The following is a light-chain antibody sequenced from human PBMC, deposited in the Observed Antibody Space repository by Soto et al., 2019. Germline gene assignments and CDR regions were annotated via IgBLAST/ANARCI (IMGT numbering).Light chain of an antibody. J-gene: IGLJ1*01. CDR3: AAWDDSLNGYV. Sequence: QSLLPQPPSTSGTPGQRVTISCSGSSSNIGSESVNWYQQLPGTAPKLLIYSYNQRPSGVPDRFSGSKSGTSASLAISGLQSEDEADYICAAWDDSLNGYVFGLGTKVTVL. V-gene: IGLV1-44*01. CDR1: SSNIGSES. CDR2: SYN.